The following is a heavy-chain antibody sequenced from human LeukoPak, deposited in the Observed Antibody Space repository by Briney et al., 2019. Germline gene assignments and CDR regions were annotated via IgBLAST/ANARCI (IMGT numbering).Heavy chain of an antibody. V-gene: IGHV3-23*01. D-gene: IGHD2-2*03. CDR2: IFPSGGEI. Sequence: GGSLRLSCAASGFTFSSYAMIWVRQPPGEGLEWVSSIFPSGGEIHYADSVRGRFTISRDNSKNTLYLQMNSLRAEDTAVYYCAKDHSYTFGYWGQGTLVTVSS. CDR3: AKDHSYTFGY. J-gene: IGHJ4*02. CDR1: GFTFSSYA.